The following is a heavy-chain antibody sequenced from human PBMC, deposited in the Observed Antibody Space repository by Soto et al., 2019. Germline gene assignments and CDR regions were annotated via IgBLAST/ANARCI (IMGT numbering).Heavy chain of an antibody. V-gene: IGHV1-46*01. D-gene: IGHD2-2*01. CDR1: GYTFTSYY. J-gene: IGHJ6*04. Sequence: ASVKVSCKASGYTFTSYYMHWVRQAPGQGLEWMGIINPSGGSTSYAQKFQGRVTMTRDTSTSAVYMELSSLRSEDTAVYYCARPLSGDIVVVPAAPPAVWGKGTTVTVAS. CDR3: ARPLSGDIVVVPAAPPAV. CDR2: INPSGGST.